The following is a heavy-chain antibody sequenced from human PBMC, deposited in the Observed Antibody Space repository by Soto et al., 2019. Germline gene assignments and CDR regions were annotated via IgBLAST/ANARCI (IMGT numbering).Heavy chain of an antibody. D-gene: IGHD2-2*03. Sequence: ASVKVSCKASGYTFTSYGISWVRQAPGQGLEWMGWISAYNGNTNYAQKLQGRVTMTTDTSTSTAYMELRGLGSDDTAVYYCARDGVDIVVVPAAIRHYYYYMDVWGKGTTVTVSS. CDR1: GYTFTSYG. CDR3: ARDGVDIVVVPAAIRHYYYYMDV. V-gene: IGHV1-18*01. CDR2: ISAYNGNT. J-gene: IGHJ6*03.